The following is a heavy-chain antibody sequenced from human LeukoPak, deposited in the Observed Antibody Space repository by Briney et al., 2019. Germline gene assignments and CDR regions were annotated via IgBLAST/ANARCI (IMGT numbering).Heavy chain of an antibody. CDR2: ISSSGTTI. V-gene: IGHV3-48*01. D-gene: IGHD1-26*01. Sequence: GGSLRLSCAASGFIFGTYSMNWVRQAPGKGLEWVSYISSSGTTISYAQSVKGRFTITRDNAQNSLTLHMNTLRADDTAVYYCAKDGGTHFDHWGQGTLVTVSS. CDR3: AKDGGTHFDH. J-gene: IGHJ4*02. CDR1: GFIFGTYS.